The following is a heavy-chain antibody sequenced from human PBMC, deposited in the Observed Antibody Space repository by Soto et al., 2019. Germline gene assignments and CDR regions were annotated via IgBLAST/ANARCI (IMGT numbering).Heavy chain of an antibody. CDR1: GGSISSSNW. D-gene: IGHD5-18*01. V-gene: IGHV4-4*02. CDR2: IYHSGST. CDR3: ARVRIQLWDHFDY. Sequence: PSETLSLTCAVSGGSISSSNWWSWVRQPPGKGLEWIGEIYHSGSTNYNPSLKSRVTISVDKSKNQFSLKLSSVTAADTAVYYCARVRIQLWDHFDYWGQGTLVTVSS. J-gene: IGHJ4*02.